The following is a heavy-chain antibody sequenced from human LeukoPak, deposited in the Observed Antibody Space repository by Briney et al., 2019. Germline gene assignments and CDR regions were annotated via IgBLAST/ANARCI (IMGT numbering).Heavy chain of an antibody. CDR3: ARLQAVAARDY. Sequence: SETLSLTCAVYGGSFSGYYWSWIRQPPGKGLEWIGEINHSGGTNYNPSLKSRVTISVDTSKNQFSLKLSSVTAADTAVYYCARLQAVAARDYWGQGTLVTVSS. CDR2: INHSGGT. CDR1: GGSFSGYY. J-gene: IGHJ4*02. V-gene: IGHV4-34*01. D-gene: IGHD6-19*01.